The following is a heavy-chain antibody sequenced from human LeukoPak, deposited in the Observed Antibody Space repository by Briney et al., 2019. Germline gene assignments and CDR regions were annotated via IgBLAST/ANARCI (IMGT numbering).Heavy chain of an antibody. CDR2: INHSGST. V-gene: IGHV4-34*01. D-gene: IGHD2-2*01. J-gene: IGHJ4*02. Sequence: SETLSLTCAVYGGSFSGYYWSWIRQPPGKGLEWIGEINHSGSTNYNPSLKSRVTISVDTSKNQFSLKLSSVTAADTAVYYCARPQGYQLLDFEYWGQGTLVTVSS. CDR1: GGSFSGYY. CDR3: ARPQGYQLLDFEY.